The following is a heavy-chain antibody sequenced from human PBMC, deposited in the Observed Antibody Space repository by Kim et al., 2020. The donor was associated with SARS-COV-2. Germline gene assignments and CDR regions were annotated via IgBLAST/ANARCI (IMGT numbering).Heavy chain of an antibody. D-gene: IGHD3-10*01. CDR1: GGSISSYY. V-gene: IGHV4-59*13. Sequence: SETLSLTCTVSGGSISSYYWSWIRQPPGKGLEWIGYIYYSGSTNYNPSLKSRVTISVDTSKNQFSLKLSSVTAADTAVYYCARVQVRGSGSRFDLIDYWGQGTLVTVSS. CDR3: ARVQVRGSGSRFDLIDY. J-gene: IGHJ4*02. CDR2: IYYSGST.